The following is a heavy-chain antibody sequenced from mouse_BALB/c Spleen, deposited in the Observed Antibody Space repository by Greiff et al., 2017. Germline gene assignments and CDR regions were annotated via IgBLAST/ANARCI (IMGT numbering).Heavy chain of an antibody. D-gene: IGHD2-1*01. CDR2: IWAGGST. V-gene: IGHV2-9*02. J-gene: IGHJ2*01. Sequence: VMLVESGPGLVAPSQSLSITCTVSGFSLTSYGVHWVRQPPGKGLEWLGVIWAGGSTNYNSALMSRLSISKDNSKSQVFLKMNSLQTDDTAMYYCARDLAGYYGNYFDYWGQGTTLTVSS. CDR1: GFSLTSYG. CDR3: ARDLAGYYGNYFDY.